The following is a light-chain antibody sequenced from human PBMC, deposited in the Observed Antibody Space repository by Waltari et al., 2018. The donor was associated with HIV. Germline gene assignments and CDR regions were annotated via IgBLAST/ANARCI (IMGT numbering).Light chain of an antibody. J-gene: IGLJ3*02. V-gene: IGLV2-14*01. CDR1: SSDVGGYNY. CDR2: DVS. CDR3: SSYTSSSTWV. Sequence: QSALTQPASVSGSPGQSITISCTGTSSDVGGYNYVSLYQQHPGKAPKLMIYDVSNRPSGVSNRFSGSKSGNTASLTISGLRAEDEADYYCSSYTSSSTWVFGGGTKLTVL.